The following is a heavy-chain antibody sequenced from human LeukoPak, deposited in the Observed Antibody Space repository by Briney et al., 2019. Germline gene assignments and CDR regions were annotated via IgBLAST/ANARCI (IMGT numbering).Heavy chain of an antibody. J-gene: IGHJ4*02. CDR3: ARGKGSGWTFDY. CDR1: GGSFSGYY. Sequence: PSETLSLTCAVYGGSFSGYYWTWIRQPPGEGLEWIGEINHSGSTNYNPSLKSRVTISVDTSKNQFSLKLSSVTAADTAVYYCARGKGSGWTFDYWGQGTLVTVSS. V-gene: IGHV4-34*01. CDR2: INHSGST. D-gene: IGHD6-19*01.